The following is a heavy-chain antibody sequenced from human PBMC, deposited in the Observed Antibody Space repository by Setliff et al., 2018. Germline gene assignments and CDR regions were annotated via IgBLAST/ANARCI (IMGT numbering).Heavy chain of an antibody. V-gene: IGHV3-73*01. J-gene: IGHJ3*02. D-gene: IGHD6-19*01. CDR1: GFTFSGSA. CDR2: IRSKADNYAT. CDR3: ILIGSSADAFDI. Sequence: GSLRLSCAASGFTFSGSAVYWVRQASGRGLEWVGRIRSKADNYATAYAASVRGRFTISRDDSKNTAYPQMNSLKTEDTAVYYCILIGSSADAFDIWGQGTMVTVSS.